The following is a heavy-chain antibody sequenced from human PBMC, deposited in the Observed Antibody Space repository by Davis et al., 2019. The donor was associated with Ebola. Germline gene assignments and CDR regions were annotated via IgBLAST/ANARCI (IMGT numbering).Heavy chain of an antibody. V-gene: IGHV3-53*01. D-gene: IGHD5-18*01. CDR1: GVTVSSNY. J-gene: IGHJ4*02. Sequence: PGGSLRLSCAASGVTVSSNYMSWVRQAPGKGLEWVSVIYIGGNTYYADSVKGRFTISRDISKNTVYLQMNSLRAEDTAVYYCAKASYSYGSGHFDYWGQGTLVTVSS. CDR2: IYIGGNT. CDR3: AKASYSYGSGHFDY.